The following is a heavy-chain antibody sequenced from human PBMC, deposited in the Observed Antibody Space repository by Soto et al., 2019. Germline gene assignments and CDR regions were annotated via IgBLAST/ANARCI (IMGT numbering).Heavy chain of an antibody. CDR2: INADSV. J-gene: IGHJ4*02. CDR1: GYTLTSYA. D-gene: IGHD3-9*01. V-gene: IGHV1-3*01. Sequence: GASVKVSCKASGYTLTSYAMHWVRQAPGQRLEWMGWINADSVRGRFTISRDNAEDSLYLHMNSLRVEDTAVYYCVRDQDWAFDYWGQGTLVTVSS. CDR3: VRDQDWAFDY.